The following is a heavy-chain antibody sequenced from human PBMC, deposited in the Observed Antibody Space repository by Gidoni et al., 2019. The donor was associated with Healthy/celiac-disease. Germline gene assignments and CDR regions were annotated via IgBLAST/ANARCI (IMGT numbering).Heavy chain of an antibody. D-gene: IGHD6-6*01. V-gene: IGHV1-2*02. CDR1: GYTFTGNY. Sequence: QVQLVQSGAEVKKPGASVKVSCTASGYTFTGNYMHWVRQAPGQGLEWMGWINPNSGGTNYAQKCKGGVTMTRDTSISTAYMELSRLRSDDTDVYDCAREGIAARREDGYDYWGQGTLVTVSS. CDR3: AREGIAARREDGYDY. J-gene: IGHJ4*02. CDR2: INPNSGGT.